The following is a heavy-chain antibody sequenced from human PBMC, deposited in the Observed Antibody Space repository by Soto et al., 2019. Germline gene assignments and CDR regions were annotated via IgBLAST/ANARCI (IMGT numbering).Heavy chain of an antibody. CDR3: ARREILSIFGVVPIAGMDV. V-gene: IGHV4-30-4*01. D-gene: IGHD3-3*01. Sequence: SETLSLTCTVSVGSISSGDYYLSWIRQPPGKGLEWIGYIYYSWSTYYNPSLKSRVTISVDTSKNQFSLKLSSVTAADTAVYYCARREILSIFGVVPIAGMDVWGQGTTVT. J-gene: IGHJ6*02. CDR1: VGSISSGDYY. CDR2: IYYSWST.